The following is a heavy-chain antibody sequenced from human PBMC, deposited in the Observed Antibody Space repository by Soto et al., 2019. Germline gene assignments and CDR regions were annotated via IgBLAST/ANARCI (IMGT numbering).Heavy chain of an antibody. J-gene: IGHJ6*02. CDR3: ARHAGARHSYEKDYSYYGMDV. Sequence: PGESLKISCKGSEYTFTTYWISWVRQMPGKGLEWMGRIDPSDSYSTYSPSFQGHVTISADKSISTAYLQWSSLKASDTAMYYCARHAGARHSYEKDYSYYGMDVWGQGTTVTVSS. CDR2: IDPSDSYS. CDR1: EYTFTTYW. D-gene: IGHD5-18*01. V-gene: IGHV5-10-1*01.